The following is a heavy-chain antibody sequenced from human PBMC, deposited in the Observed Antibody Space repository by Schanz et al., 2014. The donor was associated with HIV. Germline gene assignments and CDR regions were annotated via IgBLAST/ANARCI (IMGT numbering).Heavy chain of an antibody. D-gene: IGHD2-21*01. CDR2: ISGYNGNA. V-gene: IGHV1-18*01. J-gene: IGHJ4*02. CDR3: ARVVGLGGFDY. CDR1: GGTFRSFA. Sequence: QVQLVQSGTEVKKPGSSVKVSCKPSGGTFRSFAISWGRQAPGQGLKWMGWISGYNGNANYARKVQGRVTMTTDTSTNTVYLELRSLRSDDTAVYYCARVVGLGGFDYWGQGTLVTVSS.